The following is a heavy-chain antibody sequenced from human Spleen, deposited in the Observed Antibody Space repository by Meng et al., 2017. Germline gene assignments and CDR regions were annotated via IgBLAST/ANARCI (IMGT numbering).Heavy chain of an antibody. CDR2: IYHSGNT. Sequence: QVQVQQWGAGLLKPSETLSLTCAFYGGSFSAYDWSWIRQPQGKGLEWIGEIYHSGNTNYNPSLKSRVAMSVDKSKNQFSLRLSSVTAADTAVYYCARARSSSWSFDYWGQGTLVTVSS. V-gene: IGHV4-34*01. CDR1: GGSFSAYD. J-gene: IGHJ4*02. D-gene: IGHD6-13*01. CDR3: ARARSSSWSFDY.